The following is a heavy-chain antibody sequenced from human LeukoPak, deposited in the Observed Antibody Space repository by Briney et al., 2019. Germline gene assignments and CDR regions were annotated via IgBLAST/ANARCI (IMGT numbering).Heavy chain of an antibody. CDR3: ATEFGDCSGGSCYSFDY. CDR2: FDPEDGET. J-gene: IGHJ4*02. Sequence: ASVKVSCKVSGYTLTELSMHWVRQAPGKGLEWMGGFDPEDGETIYAQKFQGRVTMTEDTSTDTAYMELSSLRSEDTAVYYCATEFGDCSGGSCYSFDYWGQGTLVTVSS. V-gene: IGHV1-24*01. D-gene: IGHD2-15*01. CDR1: GYTLTELS.